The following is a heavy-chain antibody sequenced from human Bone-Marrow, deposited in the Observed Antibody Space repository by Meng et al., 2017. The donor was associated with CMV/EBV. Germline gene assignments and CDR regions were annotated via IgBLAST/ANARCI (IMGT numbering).Heavy chain of an antibody. CDR2: ISGSGGST. D-gene: IGHD3-3*01. J-gene: IGHJ6*02. Sequence: GESLKISCAASGFTFSSYAMSWVRQAPGKGLEWVSAISGSGGSTYYADSVKGRFTISRDNSKNTLYLQMNSLRAEDTAVYYCARGTFWVTIFGVVIKNGMDVWGQGTTVTVPS. CDR1: GFTFSSYA. V-gene: IGHV3-23*01. CDR3: ARGTFWVTIFGVVIKNGMDV.